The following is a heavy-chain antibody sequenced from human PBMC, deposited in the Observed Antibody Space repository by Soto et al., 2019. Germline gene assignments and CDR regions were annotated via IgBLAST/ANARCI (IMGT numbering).Heavy chain of an antibody. CDR2: IIPIFGTA. CDR1: GGTFSSYA. CDR3: AKPSPGYSSGWTHVDYYGMDV. J-gene: IGHJ6*02. V-gene: IGHV1-69*01. D-gene: IGHD6-19*01. Sequence: QVQLVQSGAEVKKPGSSVKVSCKASGGTFSSYAISWVRQAPGQGLEWMGGIIPIFGTANYAQKFQGSVTITADESTSTAYMELSSLRSEDTAVYYCAKPSPGYSSGWTHVDYYGMDVWGQGTTVTVSS.